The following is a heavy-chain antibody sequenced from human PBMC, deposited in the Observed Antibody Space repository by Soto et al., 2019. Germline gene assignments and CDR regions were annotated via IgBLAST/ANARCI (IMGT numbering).Heavy chain of an antibody. CDR3: TKRGVYYYDY. CDR2: INSAGST. J-gene: IGHJ4*01. CDR1: GFTFSNYA. V-gene: IGHV3-23*01. Sequence: GGSLGLSSAASGFTFSNYAMSWVRQAPGKGLEWVSTINSAGSTFYGDSVKGRFTISRDNSKNTLYLQMNSLRAEDTAVYYCTKRGVYYYDYWGHGALVTVSS. D-gene: IGHD3-3*01.